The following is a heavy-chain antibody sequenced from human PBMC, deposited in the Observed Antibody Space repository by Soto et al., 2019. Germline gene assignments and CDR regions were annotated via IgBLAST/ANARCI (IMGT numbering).Heavy chain of an antibody. CDR1: GASVSSGSYY. CDR2: IYYSGST. J-gene: IGHJ5*02. CDR3: ARVFSDSSSFFDP. D-gene: IGHD6-13*01. V-gene: IGHV4-31*03. Sequence: PSETLSLTCTVSGASVSSGSYYWSWIRQSPGKGLEWIGYIYYSGSTYYNPSLKSRVTISVDTSKNQFSLKLSSVTAADTAVYYCARVFSDSSSFFDPWGQGTLVTVSS.